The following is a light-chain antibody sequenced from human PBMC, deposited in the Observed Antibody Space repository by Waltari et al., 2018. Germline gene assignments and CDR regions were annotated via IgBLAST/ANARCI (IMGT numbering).Light chain of an antibody. V-gene: IGKV3-20*01. CDR1: QTIYNNF. CDR3: QQCDGSILT. CDR2: GAS. Sequence: LVLTQSPDTLSLSPGQRATLSCRAIQTIYNNFLVWYQHKPGQAPRRLIHGASSRATGFPDRFSGSGSGPDFTLTISRLDPEDVAVYYCQQCDGSILTFGGGTKVEI. J-gene: IGKJ4*01.